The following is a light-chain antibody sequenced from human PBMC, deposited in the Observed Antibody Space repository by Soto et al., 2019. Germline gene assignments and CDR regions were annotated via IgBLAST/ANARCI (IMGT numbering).Light chain of an antibody. J-gene: IGKJ4*01. V-gene: IGKV3-20*01. CDR2: GAS. CDR3: QQYGDSPRLT. CDR1: QSVRNNY. Sequence: EIVLTQSPGTLSLSPGEGATLSCRASQSVRNNYLAWYQQKPGQAPSLLIYGASARATGIPDRFSGSGSGTDFTLTISGLEPEDFAVYYCQQYGDSPRLTFGGGNRVEIK.